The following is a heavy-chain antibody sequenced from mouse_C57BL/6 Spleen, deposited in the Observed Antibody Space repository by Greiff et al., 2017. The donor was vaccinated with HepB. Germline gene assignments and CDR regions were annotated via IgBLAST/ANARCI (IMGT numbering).Heavy chain of an antibody. D-gene: IGHD1-1*01. Sequence: VQLQQSGAELVKPGASVKISCKASGYAFSSYWMNWVKQRPGKGLEWIGQIYPGAGDTNYNGKFKGKATLTADKSSSTAYMQLSSLTSEDAAVYFCARGDYGRMDYWGQGTSVTVSS. CDR1: GYAFSSYW. CDR2: IYPGAGDT. J-gene: IGHJ4*01. V-gene: IGHV1-80*01. CDR3: ARGDYGRMDY.